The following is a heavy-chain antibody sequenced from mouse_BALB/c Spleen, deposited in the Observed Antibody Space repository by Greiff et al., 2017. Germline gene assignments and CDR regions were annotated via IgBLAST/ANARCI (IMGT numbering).Heavy chain of an antibody. Sequence: VMLVESGPGLVAPSQSLSITCTVSGFSLTSYDISWIRQPPGKGLEWLGVIWTGGGTNYNSAFMSRLSISKDNSKSQVFLKMNSLQTDDTAIYYCVRTDYYGSSYVFDYWGQGTTLTVSS. CDR1: GFSLTSYD. D-gene: IGHD1-1*01. J-gene: IGHJ2*01. CDR3: VRTDYYGSSYVFDY. CDR2: IWTGGGT. V-gene: IGHV2-9-2*01.